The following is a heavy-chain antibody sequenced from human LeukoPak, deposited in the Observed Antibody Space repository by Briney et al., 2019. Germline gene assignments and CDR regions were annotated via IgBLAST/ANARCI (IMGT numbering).Heavy chain of an antibody. Sequence: ASVKVSCKASGYTFTSYGISWVRQAPGQGLEWMGWISAYNGNTNYAQKFQGRVTMTRDTSTSTAYMELRSLRSDDTAVYYCARDGHRMYYYESSVYRFDYWGQGTLVTVSS. CDR2: ISAYNGNT. D-gene: IGHD3-22*01. CDR3: ARDGHRMYYYESSVYRFDY. CDR1: GYTFTSYG. V-gene: IGHV1-18*01. J-gene: IGHJ4*02.